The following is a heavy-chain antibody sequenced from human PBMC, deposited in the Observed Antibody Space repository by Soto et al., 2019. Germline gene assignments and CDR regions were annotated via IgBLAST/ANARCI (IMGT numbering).Heavy chain of an antibody. CDR2: INPIGGST. CDR1: GYAFTIYD. V-gene: IGHV1-46*01. CDR3: TRDYRGSYDY. D-gene: IGHD1-26*01. J-gene: IGHJ4*02. Sequence: GGSVEVSCKASGYAFTIYDMHWVRQAPGEGLDWMGIINPIGGSTSYAQKFQGRVTMTRDTSTSTVFMELSSLRYEEKAGYHCTRDYRGSYDYWVQRTLLTVSA.